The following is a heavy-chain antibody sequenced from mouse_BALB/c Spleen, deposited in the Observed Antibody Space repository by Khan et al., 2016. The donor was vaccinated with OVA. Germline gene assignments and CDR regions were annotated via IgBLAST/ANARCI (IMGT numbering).Heavy chain of an antibody. Sequence: QLQPNYSGAELARPGASVKMSCKASGYTFTSYTMHWVKQRPGQGLEWIGYINPSSGYTKYNQKFKDKATLTADKSSSTAYMQLSSLTSEDSAVYYCARTHERWGQGTTLTVSS. J-gene: IGHJ2*01. CDR2: INPSSGYT. CDR3: ARTHER. CDR1: GYTFTSYT. V-gene: IGHV1-4*01.